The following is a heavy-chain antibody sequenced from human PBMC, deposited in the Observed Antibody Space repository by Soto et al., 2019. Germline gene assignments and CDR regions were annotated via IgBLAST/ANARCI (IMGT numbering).Heavy chain of an antibody. CDR3: APTGITGTIDGFDF. Sequence: ASVKVSCKASGYTFTGYYMHWVRQAPGQGLEWMGWINPDSGGTDYAQKFQGRVTMTGDTSISTAYMELSRLRSDDTAVYYCAPTGITGTIDGFDFWGRGTMVTVSS. V-gene: IGHV1-2*02. J-gene: IGHJ3*01. CDR2: INPDSGGT. D-gene: IGHD1-7*01. CDR1: GYTFTGYY.